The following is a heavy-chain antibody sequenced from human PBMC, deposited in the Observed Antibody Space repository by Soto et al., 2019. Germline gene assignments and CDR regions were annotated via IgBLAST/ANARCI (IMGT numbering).Heavy chain of an antibody. J-gene: IGHJ4*02. CDR2: IYHSGST. D-gene: IGHD1-26*01. CDR1: GGSISSGGYS. Sequence: KTSETLSLTCAVSGGSISSGGYSWSWIRQPPGKGLEWIGYIYHSGSTYYNPSLKSRVTISVDRSKNQFSLKLSSVTAADTAVYYCARDRSWAFDYWGQGTLVTVSS. CDR3: ARDRSWAFDY. V-gene: IGHV4-30-2*01.